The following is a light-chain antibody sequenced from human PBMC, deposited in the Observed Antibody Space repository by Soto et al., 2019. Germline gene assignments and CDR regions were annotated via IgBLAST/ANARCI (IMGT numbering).Light chain of an antibody. J-gene: IGLJ1*01. CDR1: TGEVSSGNF. V-gene: IGLV7-43*01. CDR2: STD. CDR3: LLYYGGAGL. Sequence: QAVVTQEPSLTVSPGGTVTLTCASSTGEVSSGNFPNWFQQKPGQAPRALTYSTDSKSSWTPARFSGSLVGGKAALTMSGVQPEDEADYYCLLYYGGAGLFGTGTKVTVL.